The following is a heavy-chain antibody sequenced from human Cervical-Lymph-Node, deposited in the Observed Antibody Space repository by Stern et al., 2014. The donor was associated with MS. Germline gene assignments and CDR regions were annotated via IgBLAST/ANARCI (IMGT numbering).Heavy chain of an antibody. D-gene: IGHD6-13*01. CDR2: IYYTGRT. CDR3: ARDSSDTWYGPIDA. Sequence: QVQLQESGPGLVKPSETLSLTCTVSGGSIINYYWSWIRQTPGKGLEWIGYIYYTGRTNYNPSLKSRVTISVDTSKNQLPLMLRSLTAADTAVYYCARDSSDTWYGPIDAWGQGTQVIVSS. J-gene: IGHJ5*02. CDR1: GGSIINYY. V-gene: IGHV4-59*01.